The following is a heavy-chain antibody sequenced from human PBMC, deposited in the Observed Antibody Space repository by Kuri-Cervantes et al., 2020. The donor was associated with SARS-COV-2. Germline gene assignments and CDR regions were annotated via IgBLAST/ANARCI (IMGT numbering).Heavy chain of an antibody. D-gene: IGHD6-13*01. CDR1: GGTFRRHA. V-gene: IGHV1-69*13. CDR2: IIPIFGTA. CDR3: AGGSSSWHPNLAEYFQH. Sequence: SVKVSCKASGGTFRRHAISWVRQAPGQGLEWMGGIIPIFGTAKYAQKFQGRVTISADESTSIGYMEVSSLRSEDTAVYYCAGGSSSWHPNLAEYFQHWGQGTLVTVSS. J-gene: IGHJ1*01.